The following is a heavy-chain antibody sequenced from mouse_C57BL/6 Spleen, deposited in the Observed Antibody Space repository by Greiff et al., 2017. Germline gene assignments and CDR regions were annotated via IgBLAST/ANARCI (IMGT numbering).Heavy chain of an antibody. CDR3: ARGDYEYYYAMDY. CDR2: IYPGDGDT. J-gene: IGHJ4*01. CDR1: GYAFSSSW. V-gene: IGHV1-82*01. D-gene: IGHD2-4*01. Sequence: QVQLQQSGPELVKPGASVKISCKASGYAFSSSWMNWVKQRPGKGLEWIGRIYPGDGDTNYNGKFKGKATLTADKSSSTAYMQLSSLTSEDSAVYFCARGDYEYYYAMDYWGQGTSVTFSS.